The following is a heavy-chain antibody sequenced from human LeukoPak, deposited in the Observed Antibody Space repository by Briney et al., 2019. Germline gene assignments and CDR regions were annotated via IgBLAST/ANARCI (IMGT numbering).Heavy chain of an antibody. CDR1: GFTFSSYA. Sequence: GSLRLSCAASGFTFSSYAMSWIRQPPGKGLEWIGEINHSGSTNYNPSLKSRVTISVDTSKNQFSLKLSSVTAADTAVYYCARGGYSYMGAYFDYWGQGTLVTVSS. V-gene: IGHV4-34*01. CDR3: ARGGYSYMGAYFDY. J-gene: IGHJ4*02. D-gene: IGHD5-18*01. CDR2: INHSGST.